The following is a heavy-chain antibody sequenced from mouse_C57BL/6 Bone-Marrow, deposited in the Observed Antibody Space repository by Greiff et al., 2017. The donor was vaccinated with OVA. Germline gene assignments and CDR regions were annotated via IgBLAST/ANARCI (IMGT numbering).Heavy chain of an antibody. CDR3: ARDSPTTVYYFDD. D-gene: IGHD1-1*01. Sequence: EVKLVESGGGLVKPGGSLKLSCAASGFTFSSYAMSWVRQTPEKRLEWVATISDGGSYTYYPDNVKGRFTISRDNAKNNLYLQMSHLKSEDTAMYYCARDSPTTVYYFDDWGQGTTLTVSS. CDR2: ISDGGSYT. J-gene: IGHJ2*01. V-gene: IGHV5-4*01. CDR1: GFTFSSYA.